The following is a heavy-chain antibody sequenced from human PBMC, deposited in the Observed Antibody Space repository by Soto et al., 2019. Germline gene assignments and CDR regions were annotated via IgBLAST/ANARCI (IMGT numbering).Heavy chain of an antibody. D-gene: IGHD5-18*01. CDR3: AKDPHPLIQLWFGYSFDY. V-gene: IGHV3-30*18. J-gene: IGHJ4*02. CDR1: GFTFSSYG. CDR2: ISYDGSNK. Sequence: GGSLRLSCAASGFTFSSYGMHWVRQAPGKGLEWVAVISYDGSNKYYADSVKGRFTISRDNSKNTLYLQMNSLRAEDTAVYYCAKDPHPLIQLWFGYSFDYWGQGTLVTVSS.